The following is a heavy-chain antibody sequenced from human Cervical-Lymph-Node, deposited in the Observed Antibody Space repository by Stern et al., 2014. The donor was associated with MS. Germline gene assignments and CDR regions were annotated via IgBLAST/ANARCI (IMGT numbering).Heavy chain of an antibody. V-gene: IGHV2-5*02. CDR1: GFSLTTSGVG. CDR2: AYWDDDK. Sequence: QVTLRESGPTLVKPTQTLTLTCTFSGFSLTTSGVGVGWIRQPPGKALEWLALAYWDDDKHYSPSLRSRLTITKDTSKNQVVLTMTNMAPEDTATYYCAYRIKYIDGWRTFDFWGQGTLVTVSS. J-gene: IGHJ4*02. CDR3: AYRIKYIDGWRTFDF. D-gene: IGHD2-8*02.